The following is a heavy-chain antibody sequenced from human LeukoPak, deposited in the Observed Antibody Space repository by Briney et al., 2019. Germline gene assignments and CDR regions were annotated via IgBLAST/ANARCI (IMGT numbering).Heavy chain of an antibody. V-gene: IGHV3-23*01. Sequence: PGGSLRLSCAASGFTFSSYAMSWVRQAPGKGLEWVSAISGSGTTFYADSVKGRFTISRDNSKDTLYLQMNSLRAEDTAVYYCAKANIYYSGSGRTNWFDPWGQGTLVTVSS. CDR2: ISGSGTT. CDR3: AKANIYYSGSGRTNWFDP. J-gene: IGHJ5*02. CDR1: GFTFSSYA. D-gene: IGHD3-10*01.